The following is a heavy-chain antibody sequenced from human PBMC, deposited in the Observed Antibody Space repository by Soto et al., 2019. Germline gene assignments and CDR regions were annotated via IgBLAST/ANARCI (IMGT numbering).Heavy chain of an antibody. D-gene: IGHD2-2*01. V-gene: IGHV4-31*03. J-gene: IGHJ5*02. Sequence: NPSETLSLTCTVSGGSISSGGYYWSWIRQHPGKGLEWIGYIYYSGSTYYNPSLKSRVTISVDTSKNQFSLKLSSVTAADTAVYYCARTQRTLGYCSSTSCPGLNWFDPWGQGTLVTVSS. CDR2: IYYSGST. CDR3: ARTQRTLGYCSSTSCPGLNWFDP. CDR1: GGSISSGGYY.